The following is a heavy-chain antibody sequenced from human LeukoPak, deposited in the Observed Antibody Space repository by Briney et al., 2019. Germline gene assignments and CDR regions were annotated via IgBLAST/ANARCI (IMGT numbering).Heavy chain of an antibody. D-gene: IGHD6-19*01. Sequence: ASVKVSCKASGYTFTSYGISWVRQAPGQGLEWMGCINPDNGNTKYSETFQGRVTLTRDTSASTAYMELRSLRSEDTALYYCAKDGYSSGWYSFDYWGQGTLVTVSS. V-gene: IGHV1-18*01. CDR2: INPDNGNT. CDR1: GYTFTSYG. J-gene: IGHJ4*02. CDR3: AKDGYSSGWYSFDY.